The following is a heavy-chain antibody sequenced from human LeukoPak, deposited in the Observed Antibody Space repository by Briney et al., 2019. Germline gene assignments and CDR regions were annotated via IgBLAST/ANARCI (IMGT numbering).Heavy chain of an antibody. CDR2: INHSGST. CDR1: GGSISSYY. V-gene: IGHV4-34*01. Sequence: KPSETLSLTCTVSGGSISSYYWSWIRQPPGKGLEWIGEINHSGSTNYNPSLKSRVTISVDTSKNQFSLKLSSATAADTAVYYCARRRDYYDSSGAIDYWGQGTLVTVSS. D-gene: IGHD3-22*01. J-gene: IGHJ4*02. CDR3: ARRRDYYDSSGAIDY.